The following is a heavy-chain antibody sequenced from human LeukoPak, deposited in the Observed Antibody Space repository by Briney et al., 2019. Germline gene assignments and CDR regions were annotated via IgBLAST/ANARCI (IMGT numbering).Heavy chain of an antibody. D-gene: IGHD6-19*01. V-gene: IGHV1-18*01. CDR3: ARELTYSSGWYRIKDYYYYGMDV. CDR2: ISAYNGNT. CDR1: SYTFTSYG. Sequence: ASVKVSCKASSYTFTSYGISWVRQAPGQGLEWMGWISAYNGNTNYAQKLQGRVTMATDTSTSTAYMELRSLRSDDTAVYYCARELTYSSGWYRIKDYYYYGMDVWGQGTTVTVSS. J-gene: IGHJ6*02.